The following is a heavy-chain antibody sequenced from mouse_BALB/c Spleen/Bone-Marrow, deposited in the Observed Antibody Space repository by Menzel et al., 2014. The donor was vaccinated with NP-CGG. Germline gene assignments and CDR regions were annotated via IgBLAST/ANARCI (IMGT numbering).Heavy chain of an antibody. CDR3: ARGDGYYVDFDY. D-gene: IGHD2-3*01. CDR1: GYSFTGYY. CDR2: ISCYNGAT. V-gene: IGHV1S34*01. J-gene: IGHJ2*01. Sequence: LVKTGASVKISCKASGYSFTGYYIHWVKQSHGKSLEWIGYISCYNGATSYIQKFKGKATFTVDTSSSTAYMQFNSLTSEDSAVYYCARGDGYYVDFDYWGQGTTLTVSS.